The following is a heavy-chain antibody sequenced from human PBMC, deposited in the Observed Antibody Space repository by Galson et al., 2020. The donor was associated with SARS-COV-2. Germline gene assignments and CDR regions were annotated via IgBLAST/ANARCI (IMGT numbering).Heavy chain of an antibody. Sequence: GGSLRLSCVASGFTFSDYYMSWIRQSPGKGLEWISYIGTSTTTTYYADSVNGRFTISRDNAKNSLYLQMNSLRAEDTAVYYCARDKGYSLRGMDVWGQGTTVTVSS. CDR2: IGTSTTTT. J-gene: IGHJ6*02. CDR3: ARDKGYSLRGMDV. V-gene: IGHV3-11*01. D-gene: IGHD4-4*01. CDR1: GFTFSDYY.